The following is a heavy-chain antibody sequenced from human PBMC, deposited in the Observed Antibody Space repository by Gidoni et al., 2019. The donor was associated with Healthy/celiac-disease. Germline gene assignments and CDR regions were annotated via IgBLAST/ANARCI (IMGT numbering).Heavy chain of an antibody. J-gene: IGHJ6*02. V-gene: IGHV4-38-2*01. Sequence: QVQLQESGPGLVKPSETLSLTCAVSGYSISSGYYWGWIRQPPGKGLEWIGSIYHSGGTYYHPSLKSRVTISVDTSKNQFSLKLSSVTAADTAVYYCWTQTIFGVVTTGYGMDVWGQGTTVTVSS. D-gene: IGHD3-3*01. CDR2: IYHSGGT. CDR3: WTQTIFGVVTTGYGMDV. CDR1: GYSISSGYY.